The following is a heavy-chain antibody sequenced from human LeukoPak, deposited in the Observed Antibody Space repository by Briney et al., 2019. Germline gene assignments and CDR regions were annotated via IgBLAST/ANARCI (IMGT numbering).Heavy chain of an antibody. CDR2: INHSGST. CDR3: ASSWNLLISDNWFDP. J-gene: IGHJ5*02. Sequence: PSETLSLTCAVYGGSFSGYYWSWIRQPPGKGLEWIGEINHSGSTNYNPSLKSRVTISVDTSKNQFSLKLSSVTAADTAVYYCASSWNLLISDNWFDPWGQGTLVTVSS. V-gene: IGHV4-34*01. CDR1: GGSFSGYY. D-gene: IGHD1-1*01.